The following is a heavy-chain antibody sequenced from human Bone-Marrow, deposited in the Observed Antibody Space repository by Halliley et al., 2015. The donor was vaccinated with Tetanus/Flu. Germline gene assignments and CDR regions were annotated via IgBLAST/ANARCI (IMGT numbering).Heavy chain of an antibody. D-gene: IGHD3-10*01. V-gene: IGHV3-7*03. CDR2: INPAGTAP. J-gene: IGHJ4*02. CDR3: AGWGGSDD. Sequence: SLRLSCAASGFTFRTYWMNWVRQAPGKGLEWVAKINPAGTAPMYVDSVKGRFFVSRDNAKNSLYLQMNGLRAEDTAVYYCAGWGGSDDWGQGTLVTVSS. CDR1: GFTFRTYW.